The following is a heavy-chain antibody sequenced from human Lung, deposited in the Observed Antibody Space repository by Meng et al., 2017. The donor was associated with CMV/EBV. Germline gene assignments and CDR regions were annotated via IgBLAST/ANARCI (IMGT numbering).Heavy chain of an antibody. CDR2: RSYDGSNK. V-gene: IGHV3-30*04. CDR1: GFTFSSYA. D-gene: IGHD3-22*01. J-gene: IGHJ6*02. Sequence: GGSLRLXCAASGFTFSSYAMHWVRQAPGKGLEWVAVRSYDGSNKYYADSVKGRFTISRDNSKNTLYLQMNSLRAEDTAVYYCARAIRGFYYYYGMDVWGQGTTVTVSS. CDR3: ARAIRGFYYYYGMDV.